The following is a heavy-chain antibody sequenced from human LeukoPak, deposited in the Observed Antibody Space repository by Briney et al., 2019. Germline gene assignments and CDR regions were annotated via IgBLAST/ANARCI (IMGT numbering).Heavy chain of an antibody. CDR2: IYYSGST. V-gene: IGHV4-39*01. D-gene: IGHD3-22*01. CDR3: ARHLFGSGYYPDY. Sequence: SETLSLTCTVSGGSISSGSYYWNWIRQPPGKGLEWIGTIYYSGSTYYNPSLMSRLTISVDTSKKQFSLKLSSVTAADTAVYYCARHLFGSGYYPDYWGQGTLVTVSS. J-gene: IGHJ4*02. CDR1: GGSISSGSYY.